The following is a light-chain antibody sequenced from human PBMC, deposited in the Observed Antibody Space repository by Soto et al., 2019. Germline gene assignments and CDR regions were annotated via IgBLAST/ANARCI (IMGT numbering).Light chain of an antibody. J-gene: IGKJ1*01. CDR1: QTIISW. CDR2: KAS. Sequence: DIQMTQSPSTLSGSVGDRFTITCRASQTIISWLAWYQQKPGKAPKLLIYKASTLKSGVPSRFSGSGSGTEFTLTISSLQPDDFATYYCQQYNSYSWPFGQGTKVAIK. CDR3: QQYNSYSWP. V-gene: IGKV1-5*03.